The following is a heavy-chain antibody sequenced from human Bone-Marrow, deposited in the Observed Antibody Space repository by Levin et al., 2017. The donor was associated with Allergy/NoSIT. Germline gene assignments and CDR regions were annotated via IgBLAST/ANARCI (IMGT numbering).Heavy chain of an antibody. V-gene: IGHV4-39*01. CDR1: GGSISSSSYY. J-gene: IGHJ6*02. CDR2: IYYSGST. CDR3: ARHVGSSWYYGYYYYGMDG. Sequence: PSETLSLTCTVSGGSISSSSYYWGWIRQPPGKGLEWIGSIYYSGSTYYNPSLKSRVTISVDTSKNQFSLKLSSVTAADTAVYYCARHVGSSWYYGYYYYGMDGWGQGTTVTVSS. D-gene: IGHD6-13*01.